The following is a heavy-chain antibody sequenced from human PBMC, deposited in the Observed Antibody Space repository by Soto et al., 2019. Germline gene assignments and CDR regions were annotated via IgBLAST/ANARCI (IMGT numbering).Heavy chain of an antibody. CDR1: GFTFTTSA. Sequence: GASVKVSCKASGFTFTTSAVQWVRQARGQRLEWIGWIVVGSGNTNYAQKFQERVTITRDMSTSTAYMELTSLRSEDTAVYYCAADLDGSGSYYNWNFDYWAQGTLVTVSS. V-gene: IGHV1-58*01. CDR3: AADLDGSGSYYNWNFDY. CDR2: IVVGSGNT. D-gene: IGHD3-10*01. J-gene: IGHJ4*02.